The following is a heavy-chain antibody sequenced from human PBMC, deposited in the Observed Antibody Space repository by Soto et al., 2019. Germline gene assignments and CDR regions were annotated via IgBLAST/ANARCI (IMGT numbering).Heavy chain of an antibody. J-gene: IGHJ4*02. D-gene: IGHD3-22*01. CDR1: GYTFTSYG. Sequence: QVQLVQSGAEVKKPGASVKVSCKASGYTFTSYGISWVRQAPGQGLEWMGWISAYNGNTNYAQKLQGRVTMTTDTSTSTAYMELRSLRSDDTAVYYCARDVNPTTMIVVVRKEYYFDYWGQGTLVTVSS. V-gene: IGHV1-18*01. CDR2: ISAYNGNT. CDR3: ARDVNPTTMIVVVRKEYYFDY.